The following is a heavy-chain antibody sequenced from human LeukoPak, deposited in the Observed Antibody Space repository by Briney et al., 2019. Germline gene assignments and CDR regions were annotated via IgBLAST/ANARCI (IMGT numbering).Heavy chain of an antibody. J-gene: IGHJ4*02. CDR3: ARENSQASFDY. D-gene: IGHD2/OR15-2a*01. Sequence: SETLSLTCTVSGGSISSGGYYWSWIRQHPGKGLEWIGYIYYSGSTYYNPSLKSRVTISVDTSKNQFSLKLSSVTAADTAVYYCARENSQASFDYWGQGTLVTVSS. V-gene: IGHV4-31*03. CDR1: GGSISSGGYY. CDR2: IYYSGST.